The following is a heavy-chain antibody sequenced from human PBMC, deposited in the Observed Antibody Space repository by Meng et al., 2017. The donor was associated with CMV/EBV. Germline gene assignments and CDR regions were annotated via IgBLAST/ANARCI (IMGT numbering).Heavy chain of an antibody. CDR2: IRYDGSNE. J-gene: IGHJ6*02. V-gene: IGHV3-30*02. CDR1: GFILSHYG. CDR3: AKDSGGEGDMDV. Sequence: GESLKISCAASGFILSHYGMHWVRQAPGKGLEWVAFIRYDGSNEYYGDSVEGRLAISRDNSKNTLYLQMHSLRADDTALYYCAKDSGGEGDMDVWGQGTTVTVSS. D-gene: IGHD3-10*01.